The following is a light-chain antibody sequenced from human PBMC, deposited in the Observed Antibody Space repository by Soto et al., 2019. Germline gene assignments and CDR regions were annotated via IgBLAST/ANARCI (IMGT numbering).Light chain of an antibody. J-gene: IGKJ4*01. Sequence: DIQMTQSPSSLSASVGDRVTITCRASQSISSALNWYQQKPGKAPQLLIYAASSLQSGVPSRFSGSGSGTDFTLTISSLQPEDFATYYCQQSYSTPPLTFGGGTKVEIK. CDR2: AAS. CDR1: QSISSA. V-gene: IGKV1-39*01. CDR3: QQSYSTPPLT.